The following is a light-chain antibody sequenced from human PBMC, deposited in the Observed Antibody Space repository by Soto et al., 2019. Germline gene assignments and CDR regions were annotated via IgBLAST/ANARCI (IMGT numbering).Light chain of an antibody. Sequence: EIVMTQSPATLSVSPGERATLSCRASQSVSSNLAWYQQKPGQAPRLLIYGASTRATGIPARFSGSGSGTEFTLTISSLQSEDFAVYYCQSGYTLGQGTKLEIK. J-gene: IGKJ2*01. CDR3: QSGYT. CDR2: GAS. CDR1: QSVSSN. V-gene: IGKV3-15*01.